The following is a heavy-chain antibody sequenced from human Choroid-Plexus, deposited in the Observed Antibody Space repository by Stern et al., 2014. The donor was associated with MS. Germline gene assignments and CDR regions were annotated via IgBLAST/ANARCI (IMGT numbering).Heavy chain of an antibody. J-gene: IGHJ5*02. D-gene: IGHD2/OR15-2a*01. CDR1: GFTLGSCA. Sequence: VQLVDSGGGVVQPGTPLRLSCVASGFTLGSCAMHWVRQAPGKGLEWVAGVSYDGSNKYYADSVKGRFTISRDNSQNTLYMQMSSLRPEDTAVYYCAKDRQYLTYFFDHWGQGSLVTVSS. CDR2: VSYDGSNK. CDR3: AKDRQYLTYFFDH. V-gene: IGHV3-30*18.